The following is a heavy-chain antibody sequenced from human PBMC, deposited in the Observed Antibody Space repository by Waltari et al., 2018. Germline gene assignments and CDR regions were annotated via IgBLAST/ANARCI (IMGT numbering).Heavy chain of an antibody. Sequence: QITLKESGPTLVKPTQTLTLTCTFSGFSLSTSGVGVGWIRQPPGKALEWLALIYWNDDKRYSPAVKSRLTITKDTSKNQVVRTMTNMDPVDTATYYCAHSVDYYGSGSYFPRGDVWGKGTTVAVSS. J-gene: IGHJ6*04. CDR2: IYWNDDK. V-gene: IGHV2-5*01. CDR3: AHSVDYYGSGSYFPRGDV. D-gene: IGHD3-10*01. CDR1: GFSLSTSGVG.